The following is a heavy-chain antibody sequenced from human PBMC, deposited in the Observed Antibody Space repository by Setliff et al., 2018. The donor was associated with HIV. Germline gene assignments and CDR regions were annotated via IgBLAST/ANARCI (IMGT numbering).Heavy chain of an antibody. Sequence: GGSLRLSCALSGFTVSTNYMNWVRQAPGKGLEWVSSISSSSSYIYYADSVKGRFTISRDNAKNSLYLQMNSLRAEDTAVYYCARVGTVTPPYYYYYMDVWGKGTTVTVSS. D-gene: IGHD4-17*01. J-gene: IGHJ6*03. V-gene: IGHV3-21*01. CDR3: ARVGTVTPPYYYYYMDV. CDR2: ISSSSSYI. CDR1: GFTVSTNY.